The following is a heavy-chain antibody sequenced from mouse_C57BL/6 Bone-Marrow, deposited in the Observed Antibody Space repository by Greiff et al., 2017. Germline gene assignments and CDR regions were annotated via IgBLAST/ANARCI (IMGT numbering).Heavy chain of an antibody. D-gene: IGHD2-3*01. J-gene: IGHJ4*01. Sequence: VQLQQSGPELVKPGASVKIPCKASGYTFTDYNMDWVKQSHGKSLEWIGDINPNNGGTIYNQKFKGKATLTVDKSSSTAYMELRSLTSEDTAVYYCAREDDVYYAMDYWGQGTSVTVSS. CDR1: GYTFTDYN. CDR3: AREDDVYYAMDY. V-gene: IGHV1-18*01. CDR2: INPNNGGT.